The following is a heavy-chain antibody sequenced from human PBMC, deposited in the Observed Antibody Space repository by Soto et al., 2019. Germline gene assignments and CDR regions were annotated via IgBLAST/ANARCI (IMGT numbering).Heavy chain of an antibody. CDR2: IYYSGTT. CDR1: GYSISSSNW. V-gene: IGHV4-28*01. Sequence: QVQLQESGPGLVKPSDTLSLTCAVSGYSISSSNWWGWIRQPPGKGLEWIGYIYYSGTTYYNPSLNSRVTMSGAASKNQFSPKLTSVTAVDTAVYYCARREIQGPIDYWGQGTLVTVSS. CDR3: ARREIQGPIDY. D-gene: IGHD1-26*01. J-gene: IGHJ4*02.